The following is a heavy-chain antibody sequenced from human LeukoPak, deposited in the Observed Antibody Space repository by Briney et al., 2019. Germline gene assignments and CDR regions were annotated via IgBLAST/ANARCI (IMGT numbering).Heavy chain of an antibody. V-gene: IGHV1-46*01. D-gene: IGHD3-10*01. Sequence: ASVKVSCTASGYTFTSYYMHWVRQAPGQGLEWMGIINPSGGSTSYAQKFQGRVTMTRDTSTSTVYMELSSLRSEDTAVYYCARDQHVLLWFGESAPLDYWGQGTLVTVSS. CDR3: ARDQHVLLWFGESAPLDY. J-gene: IGHJ4*02. CDR1: GYTFTSYY. CDR2: INPSGGST.